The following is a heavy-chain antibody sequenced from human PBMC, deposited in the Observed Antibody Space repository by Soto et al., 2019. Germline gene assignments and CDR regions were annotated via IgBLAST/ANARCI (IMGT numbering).Heavy chain of an antibody. CDR1: GYGLASYD. V-gene: IGHV1-8*01. J-gene: IGHJ4*02. CDR3: ATDPTNPSGRHLYFGY. CDR2: MNPNSGNT. Sequence: ASVEACCKASGYGLASYDSNWVRQATGQGLEWMGWMNPNSGNTGYGQKLQGRVTLTIETSTTTAYMELKSLRSDDTAVYYCATDPTNPSGRHLYFGYRGQRTRVTLPS. D-gene: IGHD6-19*01.